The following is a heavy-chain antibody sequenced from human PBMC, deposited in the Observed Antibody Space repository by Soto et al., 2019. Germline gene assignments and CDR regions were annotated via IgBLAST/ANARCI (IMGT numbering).Heavy chain of an antibody. D-gene: IGHD3-16*01. CDR2: IYYSGST. CDR1: GGSISSSSYY. V-gene: IGHV4-39*01. J-gene: IGHJ4*02. Sequence: QLQLQESGPGLVKPSETLSLTCTVSGGSISSSSYYWGWIRQPPGKGLEWIGSIYYSGSTYYNPSLKSRVTISVDTSKNQFSLKLSSATAADTAVYYCARNGDDYIWGSYDHHWGQGTLVTVSS. CDR3: ARNGDDYIWGSYDHH.